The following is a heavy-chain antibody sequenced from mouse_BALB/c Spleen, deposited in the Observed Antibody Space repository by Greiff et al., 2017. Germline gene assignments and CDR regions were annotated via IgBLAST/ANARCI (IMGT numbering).Heavy chain of an antibody. CDR3: AVYYDYAFAY. CDR1: GFTFSSYT. D-gene: IGHD2-4*01. V-gene: IGHV5-9*03. Sequence: EVRLVESGGGLVKPGGSLKLSCAASGFTFSSYTMSWVRQTPEKRLEWVATISSGGGNTYYPDSVKGRFTISRDNAKNNLYLQMSSLRSEDTALYYCAVYYDYAFAYWGQGTLVTVSA. J-gene: IGHJ3*01. CDR2: ISSGGGNT.